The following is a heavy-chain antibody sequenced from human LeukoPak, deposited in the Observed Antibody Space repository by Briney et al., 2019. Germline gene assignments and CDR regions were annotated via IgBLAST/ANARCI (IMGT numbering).Heavy chain of an antibody. Sequence: GASVKVSCKASGFTGYYFHWVRQAPGHGLEWMGWINPNNGGTNYAQKFQGRVTMTRTTSIRTAYMELSSLTSDDTAVYYCAAIEGTRGSSSSDYWGQGTLVTVSS. J-gene: IGHJ4*02. D-gene: IGHD6-6*01. V-gene: IGHV1-2*02. CDR3: AAIEGTRGSSSSDY. CDR1: GFTGYY. CDR2: INPNNGGT.